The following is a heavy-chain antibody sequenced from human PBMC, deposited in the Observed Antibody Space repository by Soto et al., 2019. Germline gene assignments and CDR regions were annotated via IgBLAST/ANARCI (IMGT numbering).Heavy chain of an antibody. D-gene: IGHD6-13*01. J-gene: IGHJ6*02. CDR1: GFTFSSYS. V-gene: IGHV3-21*01. CDR3: ARAFPIAAAATYGLAF. CDR2: ISSSSSYI. Sequence: LGVSLRLSCAASGFTFSSYSMNWVRQAPGKGLEWVSSISSSSSYIYYADSVKGRFTISRDNAKNSLYLQMNSLRAEDTAVYYCARAFPIAAAATYGLAFWGQGTTVPVSS.